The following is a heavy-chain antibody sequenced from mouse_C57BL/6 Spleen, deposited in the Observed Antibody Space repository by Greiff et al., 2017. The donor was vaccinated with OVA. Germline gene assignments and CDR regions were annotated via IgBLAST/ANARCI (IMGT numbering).Heavy chain of an antibody. Sequence: QSCKASGYTFTSYWMHWVKQRPGQGLEWIGEIDPSDSYTNYNQKFKGKSTLTVDKSSSTAYMQLSSLTSEDSAVYYCARQHYGSSSAWFAYWGQGTLVTVSA. CDR1: GYTFTSYW. CDR3: ARQHYGSSSAWFAY. J-gene: IGHJ3*01. V-gene: IGHV1-69*01. D-gene: IGHD1-1*01. CDR2: IDPSDSYT.